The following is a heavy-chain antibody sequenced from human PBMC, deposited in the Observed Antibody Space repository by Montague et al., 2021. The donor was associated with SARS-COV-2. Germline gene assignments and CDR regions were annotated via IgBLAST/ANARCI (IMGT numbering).Heavy chain of an antibody. D-gene: IGHD3-10*01. J-gene: IGHJ4*02. V-gene: IGHV2-5*02. Sequence: PALVKPTQTLTLTCTFSGFSITTSTMGVGWIRQPPGKALEWLALIYWGDEKRFSPSLKSRLTITKDTFKDQVVLTMTNMDPVDTATYYCVHYASGSYYFDYWGQGTLVTVSS. CDR3: VHYASGSYYFDY. CDR1: GFSITTSTMG. CDR2: IYWGDEK.